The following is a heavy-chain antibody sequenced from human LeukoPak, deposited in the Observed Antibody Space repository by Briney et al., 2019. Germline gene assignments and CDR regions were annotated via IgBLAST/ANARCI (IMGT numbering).Heavy chain of an antibody. CDR1: GGTFSSYA. CDR2: ISGSGGST. V-gene: IGHV3-23*01. CDR3: AKFGKWLVPDY. J-gene: IGHJ4*02. D-gene: IGHD6-19*01. Sequence: ASVKVSCKASGGTFSSYAMSWVRQAPGKGLEWVSAISGSGGSTYYADSVKGRFTISRDNSKNTLYLQMNSLRAEDTAVYYCAKFGKWLVPDYWGQGTLVTVSS.